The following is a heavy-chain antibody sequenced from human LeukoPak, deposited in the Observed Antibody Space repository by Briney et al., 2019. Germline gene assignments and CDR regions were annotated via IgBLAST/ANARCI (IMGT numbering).Heavy chain of an antibody. CDR1: GFTFSSYS. D-gene: IGHD3-9*01. J-gene: IGHJ6*03. Sequence: PGGSLRLSCAASGFTFSSYSMNWVRQAPGKGLEWVSSISSSSSYIYYADSVKGQFTISRDNAKNSLYLQMNSLRAEDTAVYYCARVNDILTGYYMDVWGKGTTVTVSS. CDR3: ARVNDILTGYYMDV. V-gene: IGHV3-21*01. CDR2: ISSSSSYI.